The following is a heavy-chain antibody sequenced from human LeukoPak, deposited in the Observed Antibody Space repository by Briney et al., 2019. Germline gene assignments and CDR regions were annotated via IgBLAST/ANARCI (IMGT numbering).Heavy chain of an antibody. CDR3: ASCSPGPYYYYGMDV. Sequence: SVKVSCKASGGTFSSYAIGWVRQAPGQGLEWMGGIIPIFGTANYAQKFQGRVTITADKSTSTAYMELSSLRSEDTAVYYCASCSPGPYYYYGMDVWGKGTTVTVSS. CDR2: IIPIFGTA. CDR1: GGTFSSYA. D-gene: IGHD2-15*01. J-gene: IGHJ6*04. V-gene: IGHV1-69*06.